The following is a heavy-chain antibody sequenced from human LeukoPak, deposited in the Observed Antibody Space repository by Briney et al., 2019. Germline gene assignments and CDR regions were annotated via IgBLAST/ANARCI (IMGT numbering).Heavy chain of an antibody. CDR3: AKDLGYSDDY. D-gene: IGHD5-18*01. V-gene: IGHV3-30*02. J-gene: IGHJ4*02. CDR1: GFTFSSYG. CDR2: IRSDGSNK. Sequence: GGSLRLSCAASGFTFSSYGMSWVRQAPGKGLEWVTFIRSDGSNKYYADSVKGRFTISRDNSRDTLYLQMNSLRPEDTAVYYCAKDLGYSDDYWGQGTLVTVSS.